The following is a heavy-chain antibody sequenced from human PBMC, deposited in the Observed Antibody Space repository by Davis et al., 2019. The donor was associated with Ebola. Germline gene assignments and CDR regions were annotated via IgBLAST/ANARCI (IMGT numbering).Heavy chain of an antibody. CDR2: IIYIFGAP. CDR1: GGTFSSYT. D-gene: IGHD3-22*01. Sequence: SVKVSCKASGGTFSSYTVSWVRQAPGQGLEWMGGIIYIFGAPNYAQKFQGKVTITADKSTSTAYLELSSLRSEDTAVYYCATASSDYHYYYAMDVWGQGTTVTVSS. V-gene: IGHV1-69*06. CDR3: ATASSDYHYYYAMDV. J-gene: IGHJ6*02.